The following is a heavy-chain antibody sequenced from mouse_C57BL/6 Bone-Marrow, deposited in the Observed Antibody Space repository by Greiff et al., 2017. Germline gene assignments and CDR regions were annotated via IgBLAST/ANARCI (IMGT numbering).Heavy chain of an antibody. CDR3: ASITTVVAKGYFDV. CDR2: IDPEDGEN. J-gene: IGHJ1*03. V-gene: IGHV14-2*01. CDR1: GFNIKDYY. D-gene: IGHD1-1*01. Sequence: VQLQQSGAELVKPGASVKLSCTASGFNIKDYYMHWVKQRTEQGLEWIGRIDPEDGENKYAPKIQGKATINADTSSNTAYLQISSLTSEDTAVYYCASITTVVAKGYFDVWGTGTTVTVSS.